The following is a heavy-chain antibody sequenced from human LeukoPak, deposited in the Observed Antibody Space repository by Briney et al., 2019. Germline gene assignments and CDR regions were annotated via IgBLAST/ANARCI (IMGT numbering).Heavy chain of an antibody. J-gene: IGHJ4*02. Sequence: SETLSLTCTVSGGSISSSSYYWGWIRQPPGTGLEWIGSIYYSGSTYYNPSLKSRVTISVDTSKNQFSLKLSSVTAADTAVYYCARLYYYVSSGYTFDYWGQGTLVTVSS. D-gene: IGHD3-22*01. CDR2: IYYSGST. CDR1: GGSISSSSYY. V-gene: IGHV4-39*01. CDR3: ARLYYYVSSGYTFDY.